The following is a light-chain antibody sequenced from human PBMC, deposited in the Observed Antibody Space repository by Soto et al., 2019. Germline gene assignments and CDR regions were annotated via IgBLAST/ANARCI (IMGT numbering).Light chain of an antibody. J-gene: IGKJ1*01. CDR1: QSVSNNY. CDR2: DAS. CDR3: QQYSDSPRT. Sequence: EIVLTQSPGTLSLSPWERATLSCGASQSVSNNYLAWYQQRPGQAPRPLIFDASTRATGIPDRFSGSGSGTDFTLTISRLEPEDFAVYYCQQYSDSPRTFGQGTKVDIK. V-gene: IGKV3-20*01.